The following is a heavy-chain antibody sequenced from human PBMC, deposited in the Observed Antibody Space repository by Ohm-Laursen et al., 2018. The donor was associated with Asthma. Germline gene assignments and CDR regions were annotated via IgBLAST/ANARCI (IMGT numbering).Heavy chain of an antibody. Sequence: SLRLSCAAPGFTFSSYSMNWVRQAPGKGLEWVSSISSSSSYIYYADSVKGRFTISRDNAKNSLYLQMNSLRAEDTAVYYCARDGDYGDWYFDLWGRGTLVTVSS. V-gene: IGHV3-21*01. J-gene: IGHJ2*01. CDR3: ARDGDYGDWYFDL. CDR2: ISSSSSYI. CDR1: GFTFSSYS. D-gene: IGHD4-17*01.